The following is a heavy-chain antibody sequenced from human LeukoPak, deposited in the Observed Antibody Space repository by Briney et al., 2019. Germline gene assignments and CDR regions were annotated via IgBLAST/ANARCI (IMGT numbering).Heavy chain of an antibody. J-gene: IGHJ5*01. D-gene: IGHD3-3*01. Sequence: GGSLRLSCAASGITFSTYTMNWVRQAPGKGLEWVSNISSSSSSIYYADSVKGRFTISRDNANNSLYLQMNSLRAEDTAMYFCARGRAFCSDSWGQGTLVTVSS. CDR2: ISSSSSSI. CDR1: GITFSTYT. CDR3: ARGRAFCSDS. V-gene: IGHV3-48*01.